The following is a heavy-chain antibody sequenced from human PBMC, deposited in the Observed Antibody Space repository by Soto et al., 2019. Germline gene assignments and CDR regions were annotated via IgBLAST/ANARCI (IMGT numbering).Heavy chain of an antibody. CDR3: AKDRFAQLEWLFAVFDY. Sequence: GGSLRLSCAASGFTFSSYGMHWVRQAPGKGLEWVAVISYDGSNKYYADSVKGRFTISRDNSKNTLYLQMNSLRAEDTAVYYCAKDRFAQLEWLFAVFDYWGQGTLVTVSS. J-gene: IGHJ4*02. CDR1: GFTFSSYG. V-gene: IGHV3-30*18. CDR2: ISYDGSNK. D-gene: IGHD3-3*01.